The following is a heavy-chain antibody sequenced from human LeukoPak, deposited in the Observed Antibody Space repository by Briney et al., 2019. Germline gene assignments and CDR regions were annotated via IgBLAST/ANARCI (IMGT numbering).Heavy chain of an antibody. V-gene: IGHV4-34*01. D-gene: IGHD3-22*01. J-gene: IGHJ4*02. CDR3: ARLTADSSGYSGDY. CDR1: GGSFSGYY. CDR2: IYYSGST. Sequence: SETLSLTCAVYGGSFSGYYWSWIRQPPGKGLEWIGSIYYSGSTYYNPSLKSRVTISVDTSKNQFSLKLSSVTAADTAVYYCARLTADSSGYSGDYWGQGTLVTVSS.